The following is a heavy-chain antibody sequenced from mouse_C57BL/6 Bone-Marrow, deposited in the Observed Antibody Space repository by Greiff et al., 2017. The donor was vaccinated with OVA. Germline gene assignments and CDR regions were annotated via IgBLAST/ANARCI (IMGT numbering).Heavy chain of an antibody. V-gene: IGHV14-2*01. D-gene: IGHD2-4*01. CDR3: ARSVYYDYDGFAY. CDR1: GFNIKDYY. J-gene: IGHJ3*01. Sequence: VQLKQSGAELVKPGASVKLSCTASGFNIKDYYMHWVKQRTEQGLEWIGRIDPEDGETKYAPKFQGKATLTVDTSSSTAYMQLSSLTSEDSAVYYCARSVYYDYDGFAYWGQGTLVTVSA. CDR2: IDPEDGET.